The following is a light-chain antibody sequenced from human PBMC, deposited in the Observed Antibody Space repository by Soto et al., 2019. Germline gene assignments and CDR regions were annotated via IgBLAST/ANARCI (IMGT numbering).Light chain of an antibody. CDR3: QHHNSYSQT. Sequence: DIQLTQSPPTLSASVGDRVTITCRASQSIRYYLAWYQQLPGKAPKLLIYGASSLQSGFPSRFSGSGFGTEFSLTISSLQPDDFATYFCQHHNSYSQTFGQGTKVEIK. J-gene: IGKJ1*01. CDR2: GAS. V-gene: IGKV1-5*01. CDR1: QSIRYY.